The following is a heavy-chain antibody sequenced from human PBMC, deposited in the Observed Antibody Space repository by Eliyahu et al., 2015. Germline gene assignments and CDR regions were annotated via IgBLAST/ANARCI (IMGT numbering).Heavy chain of an antibody. V-gene: IGHV3-30*02. Sequence: QVQLVESGGGVVQPGGSLRLSCAASGFXFSSXGMHWVRQAPGKGLEWVAFVRYDGSYKYYADSVKGRFTISRDNSKNTQYLQMNSLRAEDTAVYYCAKDSGGYTYGYLDYWGQGTLVTVSS. CDR3: AKDSGGYTYGYLDY. CDR1: GFXFSSXG. D-gene: IGHD5-18*01. J-gene: IGHJ4*02. CDR2: VRYDGSYK.